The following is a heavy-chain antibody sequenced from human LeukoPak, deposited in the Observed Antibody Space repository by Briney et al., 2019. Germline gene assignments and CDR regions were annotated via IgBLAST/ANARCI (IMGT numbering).Heavy chain of an antibody. D-gene: IGHD3-22*01. CDR1: GYTLTELS. CDR2: FDPEDGET. Sequence: GASVKVSGKVSGYTLTELSMHWVRQAPGKGLEWMGGFDPEDGETIYAQKFQGRVTMTEDTSTDTAYMELSSLRSEDTAVYYCATGYYDSSGYLAPYYWGQGTLVTVSS. J-gene: IGHJ4*02. CDR3: ATGYYDSSGYLAPYY. V-gene: IGHV1-24*01.